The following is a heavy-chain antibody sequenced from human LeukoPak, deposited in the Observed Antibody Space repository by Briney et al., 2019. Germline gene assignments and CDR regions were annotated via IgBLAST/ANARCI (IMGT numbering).Heavy chain of an antibody. Sequence: GGSLRLSCAASGFTFDDYGMSWVRQVPGKGLEWVSDINWNGGSTGYADSVKGRFTISRDNSKNTLYLQMNSLRAEDTAVYYCARAISSWYYFDYWGQGTLVTVSS. CDR2: INWNGGST. CDR1: GFTFDDYG. V-gene: IGHV3-20*04. J-gene: IGHJ4*02. D-gene: IGHD6-13*01. CDR3: ARAISSWYYFDY.